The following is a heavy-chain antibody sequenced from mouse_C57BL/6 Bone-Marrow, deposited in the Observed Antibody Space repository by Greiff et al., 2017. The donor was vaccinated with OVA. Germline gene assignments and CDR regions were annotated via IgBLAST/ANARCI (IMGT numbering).Heavy chain of an antibody. V-gene: IGHV1-15*01. CDR2: IDPETGGT. J-gene: IGHJ3*01. CDR1: GYTFTDYE. CDR3: TRSYGSSPFAY. D-gene: IGHD1-1*01. Sequence: VQLQQSGAELVRPGASVTLSCKASGYTFTDYEMHWVKQTPVHGLEWIGAIDPETGGTAYTQKFKGKALLTADKSSSTAYMELRSLTSEDSAVYYCTRSYGSSPFAYWGQGTLVTVSA.